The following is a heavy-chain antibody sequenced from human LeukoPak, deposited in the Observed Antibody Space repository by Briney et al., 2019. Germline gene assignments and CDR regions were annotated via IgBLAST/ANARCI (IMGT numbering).Heavy chain of an antibody. D-gene: IGHD4-17*01. J-gene: IGHJ4*02. CDR2: ISTSGTTI. Sequence: PGGSLRLPCAASGFTFSHYYMSWVRQAPGKGLEWISYISTSGTTIYYADSVKGRFTISRDNAKNSLYLQMNSLRAEDTAVYYCARGYGDYEVMDYWGQGSLVTVSS. CDR1: GFTFSHYY. CDR3: ARGYGDYEVMDY. V-gene: IGHV3-11*01.